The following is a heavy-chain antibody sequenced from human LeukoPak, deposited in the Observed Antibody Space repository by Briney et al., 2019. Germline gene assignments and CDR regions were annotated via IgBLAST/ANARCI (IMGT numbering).Heavy chain of an antibody. CDR3: ARPSPVTIFGVVTFPTPYYYYYYGMDV. V-gene: IGHV1-69*13. CDR1: GGTFSSYA. D-gene: IGHD3-3*01. J-gene: IGHJ6*02. Sequence: GASVNVSCKASGGTFSSYAISWVRQDPGQGLEWMGGIIPIFGTANYAQKFQGRVTITADESTSTAYMELSSLRSEDTAVYYCARPSPVTIFGVVTFPTPYYYYYYGMDVWGQGTTVTVSS. CDR2: IIPIFGTA.